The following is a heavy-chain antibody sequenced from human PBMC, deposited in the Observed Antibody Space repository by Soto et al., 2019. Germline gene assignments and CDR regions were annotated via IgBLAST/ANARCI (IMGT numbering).Heavy chain of an antibody. D-gene: IGHD2-15*01. CDR1: IYSISSSNW. CDR2: IYYSGST. CDR3: ARGTRRGSPADY. Sequence: SETLSLTCAFSIYSISSSNWWGWIRQPPGKGLEWIGYIYYSGSTYYNPSLKSRVTMSVDTSKNKFSLKLSSVTAVDTAVYYCARGTRRGSPADYWGQGTLVTVSS. J-gene: IGHJ4*02. V-gene: IGHV4-28*03.